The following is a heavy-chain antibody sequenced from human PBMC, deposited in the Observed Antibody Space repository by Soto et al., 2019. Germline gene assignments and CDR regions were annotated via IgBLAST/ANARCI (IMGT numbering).Heavy chain of an antibody. CDR2: INHSGST. CDR3: ARGSEFYGSGSYYQNWFDP. Sequence: SETLSLTCTFSGGSISTVDYWLSWIRQSPDMGLEWIGHINHSGSTNYNPSLKSRVTISVDTSKNQFSLKLSSVTAADTAVYYCARGSEFYGSGSYYQNWFDPWGQGTLVTVSS. V-gene: IGHV4-30-2*06. J-gene: IGHJ5*02. D-gene: IGHD3-10*01. CDR1: GGSISTVDYW.